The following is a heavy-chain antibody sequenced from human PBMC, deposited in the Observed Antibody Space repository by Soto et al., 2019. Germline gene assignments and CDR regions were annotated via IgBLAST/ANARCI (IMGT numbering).Heavy chain of an antibody. Sequence: QMQLVQSGPEVKKPGTSVKVSCKASGFTFTSSAVQWVRQARGQRLEWIGWIVVGSGNTNYAQKFQERVTITRDMSTSTAYMELSSLRSEDTAVYYCAAGFGVGTGSYHDYWGQGTLVTVSS. CDR2: IVVGSGNT. V-gene: IGHV1-58*01. CDR3: AAGFGVGTGSYHDY. CDR1: GFTFTSSA. J-gene: IGHJ4*02. D-gene: IGHD1-26*01.